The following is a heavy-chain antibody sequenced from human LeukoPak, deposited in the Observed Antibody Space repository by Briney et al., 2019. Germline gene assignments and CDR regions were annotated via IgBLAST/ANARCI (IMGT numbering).Heavy chain of an antibody. CDR2: FDPEDGET. J-gene: IGHJ6*02. V-gene: IGHV1-24*01. D-gene: IGHD6-13*01. CDR1: GYTLTELS. Sequence: ASVKVSCKVSGYTLTELSMHWVRQAPGKGLEWMGGFDPEDGETIYAQKFQGRVTMTEDTSTDTAYMELSSLRSEDTAVYYCATVGYSSSWYSYYYYGMDVWGQGTMVTASS. CDR3: ATVGYSSSWYSYYYYGMDV.